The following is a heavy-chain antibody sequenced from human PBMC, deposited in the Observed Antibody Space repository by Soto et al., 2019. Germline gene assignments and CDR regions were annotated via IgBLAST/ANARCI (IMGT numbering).Heavy chain of an antibody. J-gene: IGHJ4*02. CDR1: GFTFDDYA. V-gene: IGHV3-9*01. CDR3: AKDLLTTVTTLIDY. CDR2: ISWNSGSI. D-gene: IGHD4-4*01. Sequence: VQLVESGGGLVQPGRSLRLSCAASGFTFDDYAMHWVRQAPGKGLEWVSGISWNSGSIGYADSVKGRFTISRDNAKNSLYLQMNSLRAEDTALYYCAKDLLTTVTTLIDYWGQGTLVTVSS.